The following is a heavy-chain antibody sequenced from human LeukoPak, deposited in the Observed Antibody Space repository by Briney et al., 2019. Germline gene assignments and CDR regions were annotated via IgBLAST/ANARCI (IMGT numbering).Heavy chain of an antibody. CDR3: ARYRCKTTSGCEDTDAFDT. CDR1: GYTFTANY. Sequence: ASVKVSCKTSGYTFTANYMQWVRQAPGQGLEWMGWLNPNSGATKYAQKFQGRVTMTRDTSINTAYMELSRLTSDDTAVYYCARYRCKTTSGCEDTDAFDTWGQGTMVTVSS. D-gene: IGHD2/OR15-2a*01. V-gene: IGHV1-2*02. J-gene: IGHJ3*02. CDR2: LNPNSGAT.